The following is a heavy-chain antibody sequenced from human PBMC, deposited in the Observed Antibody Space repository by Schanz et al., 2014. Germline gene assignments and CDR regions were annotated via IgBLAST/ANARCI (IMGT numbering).Heavy chain of an antibody. Sequence: QVQLVQSGAEVKKPGASVKVSCKASGYTFTVYYMHWVRQAPGQGLEWMGRINPNTGGTNYAQKFQGRVTMTRDTSTSTVYMELSSLRSEDTAVYYCASALTTWGGMDVWGQGTTVTVSS. D-gene: IGHD4-4*01. CDR1: GYTFTVYY. J-gene: IGHJ6*02. CDR3: ASALTTWGGMDV. V-gene: IGHV1-2*06. CDR2: INPNTGGT.